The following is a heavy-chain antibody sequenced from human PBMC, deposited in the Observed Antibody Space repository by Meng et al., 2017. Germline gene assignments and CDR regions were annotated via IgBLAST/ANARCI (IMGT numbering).Heavy chain of an antibody. CDR2: INLNSGGT. V-gene: IGHV1-2*02. D-gene: IGHD2-21*02. J-gene: IGHJ4*02. Sequence: SVKVSCKASGYTFTGYYMHWVRQAPRQGLEWMGWINLNSGGTNYAQKFQGRVTMTRDTSISTAYMELSMLRTDDTAVYYCERAFSPYCSGDCYSVIDYWGQGTLVTVSS. CDR3: ERAFSPYCSGDCYSVIDY. CDR1: GYTFTGYY.